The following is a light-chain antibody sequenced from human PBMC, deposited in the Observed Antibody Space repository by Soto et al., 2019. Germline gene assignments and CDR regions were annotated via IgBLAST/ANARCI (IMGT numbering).Light chain of an antibody. Sequence: QSALTQPASVSGSPGQSIAISCTGTSSDVGGYNFVSWYQQHPGKAPKLIMHEVTNRPSGVSDRFSGSKSGNTASLTISGLQADYEGAYYWLSHTDYNNRVFGRGTKVTVL. CDR1: SSDVGGYNF. CDR3: LSHTDYNNRV. J-gene: IGLJ1*01. CDR2: EVT. V-gene: IGLV2-14*01.